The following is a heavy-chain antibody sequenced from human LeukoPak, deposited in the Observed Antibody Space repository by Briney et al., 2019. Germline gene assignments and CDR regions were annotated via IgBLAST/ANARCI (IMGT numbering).Heavy chain of an antibody. CDR3: ARGVGGGDSGDY. J-gene: IGHJ4*02. D-gene: IGHD2-21*02. V-gene: IGHV4-34*01. Sequence: SETLSLTCAVYGGSFSGYYWSWIRQPPGKGLEWIGEINQSGSTNYNPSLKSRVTISVDTSKNQFSLKLSSVTAADTAVYYCARGVGGGDSGDYWGQGTLVTVSS. CDR2: INQSGST. CDR1: GGSFSGYY.